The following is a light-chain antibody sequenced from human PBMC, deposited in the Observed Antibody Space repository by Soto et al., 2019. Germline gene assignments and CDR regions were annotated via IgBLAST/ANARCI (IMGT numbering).Light chain of an antibody. Sequence: EIVMTQSPATLSVSPGERATLSCRASQSVSSNLAWYQQKPGQAPRLLIYGASTRATGIPARFSGSGSGTEFTLTISSLQSEDFAVYYCHHYNNWPPWTVGQGPKVEI. CDR1: QSVSSN. V-gene: IGKV3-15*01. J-gene: IGKJ1*01. CDR3: HHYNNWPPWT. CDR2: GAS.